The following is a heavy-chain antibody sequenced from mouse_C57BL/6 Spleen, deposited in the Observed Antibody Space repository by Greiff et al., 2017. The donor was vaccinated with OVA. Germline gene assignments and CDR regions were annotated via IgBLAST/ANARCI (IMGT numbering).Heavy chain of an antibody. CDR1: GYTFTSYW. Sequence: QVQLKQPGAELVMPGASVKLSCKASGYTFTSYWMHWVKQRPGQGLEWIGEIDPSDSYTNYNQKFKGKSTLTVDKSSSTAYMQLSSLTSEDSAVYYCARSETAQAPWFAYWGQGTLVTVSA. CDR3: ARSETAQAPWFAY. J-gene: IGHJ3*01. CDR2: IDPSDSYT. V-gene: IGHV1-69*01. D-gene: IGHD3-2*02.